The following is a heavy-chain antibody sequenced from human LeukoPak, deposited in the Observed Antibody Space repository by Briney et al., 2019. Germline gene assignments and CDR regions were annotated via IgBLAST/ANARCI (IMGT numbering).Heavy chain of an antibody. CDR3: AKDRFGSGSYSLGGMDV. J-gene: IGHJ6*02. V-gene: IGHV3-43*02. CDR2: ISGDGGTT. CDR1: GFTFDDHG. D-gene: IGHD3-10*01. Sequence: PGGSLRPSCAASGFTFDDHGMHWVRQAPGKGLEWVSLISGDGGTTYYADSAKGRFTISRDNSKNSLYLQMNNLRTEDTALYYCAKDRFGSGSYSLGGMDVWGQGTTVAVSS.